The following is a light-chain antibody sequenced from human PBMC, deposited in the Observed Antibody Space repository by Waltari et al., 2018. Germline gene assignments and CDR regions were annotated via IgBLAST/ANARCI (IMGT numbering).Light chain of an antibody. CDR1: SSDVGGYDY. CDR2: EVN. V-gene: IGLV2-8*01. J-gene: IGLJ2*01. Sequence: QSALTQPPSASGSPGQSVTISCTGTSSDVGGYDYVSWYQQHPGNTPKLMIFEVNKWPSWVLDRFSGSKSGNTASLTISGLQPEDEAYYYCSSYAGSNNFVVFGGGTKLTVL. CDR3: SSYAGSNNFVV.